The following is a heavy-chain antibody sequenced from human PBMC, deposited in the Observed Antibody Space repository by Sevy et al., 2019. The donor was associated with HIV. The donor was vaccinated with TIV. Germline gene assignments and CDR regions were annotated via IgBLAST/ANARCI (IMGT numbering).Heavy chain of an antibody. D-gene: IGHD3-22*01. V-gene: IGHV3-23*01. J-gene: IGHJ5*02. Sequence: GGSLRLSCAVSGFTLTSYAMNWVRQAPGKGLEWVSGVSGSGGSTYYADSVKGRFTISRDNSRNTLYLQMNSLRAEDTAVYYCLRSGGAYDNGFDPWGQGTLVTVSS. CDR2: VSGSGGST. CDR1: GFTLTSYA. CDR3: LRSGGAYDNGFDP.